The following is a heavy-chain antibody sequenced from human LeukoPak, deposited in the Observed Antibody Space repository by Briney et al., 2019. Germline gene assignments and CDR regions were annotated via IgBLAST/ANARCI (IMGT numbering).Heavy chain of an antibody. Sequence: SETLSLTCTVSGGSVSSSRYYWGWIRQPPGKGLEWIGTIYYSGTTYFNPSLKTRVTISVDTSKSQFSLKLSSVTAADTVVYYCAREVANIVAVAGTKSWYYFDYWGQGTLVTVSS. J-gene: IGHJ4*02. V-gene: IGHV4-39*02. CDR2: IYYSGTT. CDR3: AREVANIVAVAGTKSWYYFDY. D-gene: IGHD6-19*01. CDR1: GGSVSSSRYY.